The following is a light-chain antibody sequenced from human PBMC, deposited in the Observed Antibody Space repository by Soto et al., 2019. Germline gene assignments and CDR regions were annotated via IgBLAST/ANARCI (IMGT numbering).Light chain of an antibody. CDR1: QGIGGY. Sequence: DILMTQSPSSVSASLGDRVTITCRASQGIGGYLAWFQQKPGNVPKLLIYAASTLQSGIPSRFSGSGSGTDFTLTISSLQPEDFATYYCQKYNSAPRTFGGGTKVEIK. CDR2: AAS. V-gene: IGKV1-27*01. CDR3: QKYNSAPRT. J-gene: IGKJ4*01.